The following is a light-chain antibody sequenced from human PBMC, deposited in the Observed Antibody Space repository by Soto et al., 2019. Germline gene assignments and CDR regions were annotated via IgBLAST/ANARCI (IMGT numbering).Light chain of an antibody. J-gene: IGKJ2*01. V-gene: IGKV3-20*01. CDR1: QSISNNY. CDR3: QQYGCSPPSA. Sequence: EIVLTQSPGTLSLSPGERATLSCRAGQSISNNYLAWYQQKPGQAPRLLISDASTRATAIPARFIGGGSWRDFSLTITSLEPEDFAVYFCQQYGCSPPSAFGQGTKLEIK. CDR2: DAS.